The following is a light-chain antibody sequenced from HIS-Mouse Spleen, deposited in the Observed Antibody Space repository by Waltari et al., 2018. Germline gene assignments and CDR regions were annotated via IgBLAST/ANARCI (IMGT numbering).Light chain of an antibody. CDR2: KDS. J-gene: IGLJ1*01. CDR1: ALPTQY. V-gene: IGLV3-25*03. Sequence: SYELTQPPSVSVSPGQTARLTCSGDALPTQYAYWYQQKPGQPPVLVIYKDSERPSGIPERFSGSSSGTTVTLTISGVQAEDEADYYCQSADSSGTYYVFGTGTKVTVL. CDR3: QSADSSGTYYV.